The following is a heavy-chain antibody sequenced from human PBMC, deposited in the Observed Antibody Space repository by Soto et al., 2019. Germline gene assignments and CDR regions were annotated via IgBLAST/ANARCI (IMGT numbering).Heavy chain of an antibody. CDR3: ARERNTGYDYSYYYGMDV. V-gene: IGHV3-30*03. CDR2: ISYEGSNK. Sequence: GGSLRLSCAASGFTFSSYSMNWVRQAPGKGLEWVAVISYEGSNKYYADSVKGRFTISRDNSKNTLYLQMNSLRAEDTAVYYCARERNTGYDYSYYYGMDVWGQGTTVTVSS. CDR1: GFTFSSYS. J-gene: IGHJ6*02. D-gene: IGHD5-18*01.